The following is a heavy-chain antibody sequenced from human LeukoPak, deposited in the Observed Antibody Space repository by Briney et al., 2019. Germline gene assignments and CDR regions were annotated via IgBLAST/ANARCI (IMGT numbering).Heavy chain of an antibody. CDR1: GYSFTSYW. CDR3: AFLWFGELPTY. D-gene: IGHD3-10*01. V-gene: IGHV5-51*01. Sequence: GESLKISCKCSGYSFTSYWIGWVRQMPGKGLEWMGISYPGASDTRHSPCFQCHVTISADKSISTAYLQWSSLKASDAAMYYCAFLWFGELPTYWGQGTLVTVSS. J-gene: IGHJ4*02. CDR2: SYPGASDT.